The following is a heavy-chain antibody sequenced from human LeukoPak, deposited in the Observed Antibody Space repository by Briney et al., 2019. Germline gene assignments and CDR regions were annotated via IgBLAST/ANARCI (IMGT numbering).Heavy chain of an antibody. D-gene: IGHD3-10*01. CDR3: AKTRGSGPFDY. V-gene: IGHV3-23*01. J-gene: IGHJ4*02. CDR2: ISGSGGST. CDR1: GFTFSSYG. Sequence: PGGSLRLSCAASGFTFSSYGMSWVRQAPGKGLEWVSGISGSGGSTYYADSVKGRFTISRDNSKNTLYLQMNSLRVEDTAVYYCAKTRGSGPFDYWGQGTLVTVSS.